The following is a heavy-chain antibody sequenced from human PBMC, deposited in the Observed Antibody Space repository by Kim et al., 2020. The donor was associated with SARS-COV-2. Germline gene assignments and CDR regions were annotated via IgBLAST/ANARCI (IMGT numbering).Heavy chain of an antibody. Sequence: GGSLRLSCAASGFTFSDYYMSWIRQAPGKGLEWVSYISSSGSTIYYADSVKGRFTISRDNAKNSLYLQMNSLRAEDTAVYYCARDSQLWPRAWVDYWGQGTLVTVSS. D-gene: IGHD5-18*01. J-gene: IGHJ4*02. CDR1: GFTFSDYY. CDR2: ISSSGSTI. V-gene: IGHV3-11*01. CDR3: ARDSQLWPRAWVDY.